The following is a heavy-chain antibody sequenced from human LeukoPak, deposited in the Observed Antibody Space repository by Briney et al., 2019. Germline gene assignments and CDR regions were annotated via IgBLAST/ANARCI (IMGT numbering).Heavy chain of an antibody. D-gene: IGHD5-18*01. Sequence: PGGSLRLSCAASGFTFSGYGMHWVRQAPGKGLEWVAFIRYDGSNKYYADSVKGRFTISRDNSKNTLYLQMNSLRAEDTAVYYCAKDSWLPPHYFDYWGQGTLVTVSS. J-gene: IGHJ4*02. CDR2: IRYDGSNK. V-gene: IGHV3-30*02. CDR1: GFTFSGYG. CDR3: AKDSWLPPHYFDY.